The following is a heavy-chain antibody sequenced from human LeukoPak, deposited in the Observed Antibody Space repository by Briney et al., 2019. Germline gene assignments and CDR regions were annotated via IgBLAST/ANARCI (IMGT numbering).Heavy chain of an antibody. J-gene: IGHJ4*02. CDR2: ISWDGGST. V-gene: IGHV3-43*01. CDR3: AKGSSSWLLTSVFDY. CDR1: GFTFDDYT. Sequence: GGSLRLSCAASGFTFDDYTMHWVRQAPGKGLEWVSLISWDGGSTYYADSVKGRFTISRDNSKNSLYLQMNSLRTEDTALYYCAKGSSSWLLTSVFDYWGQGTLVTVSS. D-gene: IGHD6-13*01.